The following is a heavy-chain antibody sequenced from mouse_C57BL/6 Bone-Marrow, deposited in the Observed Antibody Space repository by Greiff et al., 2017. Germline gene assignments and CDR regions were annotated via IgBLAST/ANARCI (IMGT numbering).Heavy chain of an antibody. V-gene: IGHV1-81*01. CDR1: GYTFTSYG. J-gene: IGHJ4*01. CDR2: IYPRSGNT. D-gene: IGHD2-3*01. CDR3: ARDDGYPLYYYAMDY. Sequence: QVQLKESGAELARPGASVKLSCKASGYTFTSYGISWVKQRTGQGLEWIGEIYPRSGNTYYNAKFKGKATLTADKSSSTAYMELRSLTSEDSAVYFCARDDGYPLYYYAMDYWGQGTSVTVSS.